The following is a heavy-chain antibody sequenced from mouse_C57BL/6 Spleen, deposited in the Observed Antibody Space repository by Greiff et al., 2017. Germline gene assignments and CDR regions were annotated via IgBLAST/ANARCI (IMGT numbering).Heavy chain of an antibody. D-gene: IGHD4-1*01. J-gene: IGHJ4*01. V-gene: IGHV5-17*01. CDR3: ARENWVGAMDY. CDR2: ISSGSSTI. Sequence: VQLKESGGGLVKPGGSLKLSCAASGFTFSDYGMHWVRQAPEKGLEWVAYISSGSSTIYYADTVKGRFTISRDNAKNTLFLQMTSLRSEDTAMYYCARENWVGAMDYWGQGTSVTVSS. CDR1: GFTFSDYG.